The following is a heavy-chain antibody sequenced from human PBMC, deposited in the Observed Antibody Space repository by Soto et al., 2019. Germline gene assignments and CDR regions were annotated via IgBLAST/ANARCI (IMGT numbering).Heavy chain of an antibody. CDR3: ARLHSSSSSDMDV. CDR2: TYYRTKWYN. Sequence: SQTLSLTCAISGDSVSSNDAAWNWIRQSPSRGLEWLGRTYYRTKWYNGYAVSVKSRITITPDTSKNQFSLQLNSVTPEDTAVYYCARLHSSSSSDMDVWGKGTKVTVSS. V-gene: IGHV6-1*01. CDR1: GDSVSSNDAA. D-gene: IGHD6-6*01. J-gene: IGHJ6*04.